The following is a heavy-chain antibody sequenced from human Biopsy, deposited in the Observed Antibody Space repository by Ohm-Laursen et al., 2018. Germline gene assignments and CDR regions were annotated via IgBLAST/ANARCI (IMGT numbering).Heavy chain of an antibody. CDR3: TKRRTAVRPFDS. J-gene: IGHJ4*01. D-gene: IGHD6-25*01. CDR2: ISGSSNNI. V-gene: IGHV3-9*01. CDR1: GFIFSDYG. Sequence: SLRLSCPASGFIFSDYGMHWVRQAPGKGLEWVSGISGSSNNIIYADSVRGRFTISRDNAKNALYLEMNSLRSEDTAFYYCTKRRTAVRPFDSWGHGTLVTVSS.